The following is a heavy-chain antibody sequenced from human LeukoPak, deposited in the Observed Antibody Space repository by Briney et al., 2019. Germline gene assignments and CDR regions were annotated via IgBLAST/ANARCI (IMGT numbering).Heavy chain of an antibody. CDR1: GLTFTSYG. J-gene: IGHJ6*04. D-gene: IGHD2-2*03. V-gene: IGHV3-30*03. CDR2: ISCDGSNK. Sequence: GGSLRLSCVASGLTFTSYGMHWVRQAPGKGLEWMAVISCDGSNKYYADSAKGRFTISRDNSKNTLYLQMNSLRAEDTAVYYCARDQLDIVVVPAAYYYYYGMDVWGKGTTVTVSS. CDR3: ARDQLDIVVVPAAYYYYYGMDV.